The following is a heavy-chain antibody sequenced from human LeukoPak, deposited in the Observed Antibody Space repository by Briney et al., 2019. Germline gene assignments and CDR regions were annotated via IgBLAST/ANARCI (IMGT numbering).Heavy chain of an antibody. CDR2: ISYDGSNK. V-gene: IGHV3-30*18. CDR1: GFTFSNYA. J-gene: IGHJ3*02. Sequence: GGSLRLSCAASGFTFSNYAMSWVRQAPGKGLEWVAVISYDGSNKYYADSVKGRFTISRDNSKNTLYLQMNSLRAEDTAVHYCAKDSAFDIWGQGTMVTVSS. CDR3: AKDSAFDI.